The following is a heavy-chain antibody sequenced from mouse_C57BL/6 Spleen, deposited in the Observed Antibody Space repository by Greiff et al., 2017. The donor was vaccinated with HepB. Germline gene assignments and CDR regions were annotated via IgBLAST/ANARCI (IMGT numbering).Heavy chain of an antibody. Sequence: QVQLKQPGAELVKPGASVKMSCKASGYTFPSYWITWVKQRPGQGLEWLGDIYPGSGSTNYNAKFKSKATLTVYTSSSTAYMQLSSLTSEDSAVYYCASGRRNLPFAYWGQGTLVTVSA. J-gene: IGHJ3*01. CDR2: IYPGSGST. CDR1: GYTFPSYW. V-gene: IGHV1-55*01. CDR3: ASGRRNLPFAY. D-gene: IGHD5-5*01.